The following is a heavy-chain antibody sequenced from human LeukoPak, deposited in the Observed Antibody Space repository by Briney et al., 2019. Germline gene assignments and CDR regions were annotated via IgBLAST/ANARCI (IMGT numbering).Heavy chain of an antibody. CDR3: ARLDGSGSYYDGWFDP. Sequence: GESLKISCKGSGYSFSSYWIGWVRQMPGKGLEWMGIIYPGDSDTRYSPSFQGQVTISADKSISTAYLQWSSLKASDTAMYYCARLDGSGSYYDGWFDPWGQGTLVTVSS. CDR1: GYSFSSYW. J-gene: IGHJ5*02. D-gene: IGHD3-10*01. CDR2: IYPGDSDT. V-gene: IGHV5-51*01.